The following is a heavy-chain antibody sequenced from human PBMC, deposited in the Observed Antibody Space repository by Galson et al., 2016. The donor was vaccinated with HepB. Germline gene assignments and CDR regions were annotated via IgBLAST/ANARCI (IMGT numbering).Heavy chain of an antibody. CDR2: INPNTGDT. J-gene: IGHJ6*02. Sequence: GQGLEWMGWINPNTGDTNYGQKFQGWVTMTRDTSINTAYMELSRLKSDDTAVYYCAREGGYSSSSGYFYYGMDVWGQGTTVTVAS. V-gene: IGHV1-2*04. CDR3: AREGGYSSSSGYFYYGMDV. D-gene: IGHD6-13*01.